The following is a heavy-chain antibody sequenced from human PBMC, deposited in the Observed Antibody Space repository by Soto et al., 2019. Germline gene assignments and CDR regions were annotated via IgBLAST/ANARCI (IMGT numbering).Heavy chain of an antibody. D-gene: IGHD2-15*01. V-gene: IGHV3-66*01. CDR2: IYSGGST. CDR1: GFTVSSNY. CDR3: ARDYCSGGSCGRDYDY. J-gene: IGHJ4*02. Sequence: GGSLRLSCAASGFTVSSNYMSWVRQAPGKGLEWVSVIYSGGSTYYADSVKGRFTISRDNSKNTLYLQMNSLRAEDTAVYYCARDYCSGGSCGRDYDYWGQGTLVTVS.